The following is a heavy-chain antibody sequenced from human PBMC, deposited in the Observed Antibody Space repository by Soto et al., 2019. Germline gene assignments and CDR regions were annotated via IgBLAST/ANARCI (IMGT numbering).Heavy chain of an antibody. CDR1: GFTFSSYA. V-gene: IGHV3-23*04. CDR2: ISGSGGST. J-gene: IGHJ4*02. CDR3: AKPRYDSSGYFDY. Sequence: VQLVQSGAEVKKPGASVKVSCKASGFTFSSYAMSWVRQAPGKGLEWVSAISGSGGSTYYADSVKGRFTISRDNSKNTLYLQMNSLRAEDTAVYYCAKPRYDSSGYFDYWGQGTLVTVSS. D-gene: IGHD3-22*01.